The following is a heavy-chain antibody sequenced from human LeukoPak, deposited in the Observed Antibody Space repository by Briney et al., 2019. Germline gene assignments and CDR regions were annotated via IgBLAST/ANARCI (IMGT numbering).Heavy chain of an antibody. CDR2: ISSSSSYI. J-gene: IGHJ6*02. Sequence: GGSLRLSCAASGFTFSTYSMNWLRLAPGMGLEWVSSISSSSSYIFYADSVKGRFTISRDNAKNSLYLQMSSLRAEDAAVYYCAREGGYQYYYAMDVWGQGTTVTVSS. CDR3: AREGGYQYYYAMDV. V-gene: IGHV3-21*01. CDR1: GFTFSTYS. D-gene: IGHD3-16*01.